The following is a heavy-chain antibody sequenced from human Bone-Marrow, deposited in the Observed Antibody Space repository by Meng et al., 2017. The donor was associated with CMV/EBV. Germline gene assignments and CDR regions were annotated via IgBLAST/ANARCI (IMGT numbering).Heavy chain of an antibody. CDR2: IYYSGST. V-gene: IGHV4-59*01. D-gene: IGHD3-10*01. Sequence: SETLSLTCTVSGGSISSYYWSWIRQPPGKGLEWIGYIYYSGSTNYNPPLKSRVTISVDTSKNQFSLKLSSVTAADTAVYYCARVRHYYGSGTQNWFDPWGQGTLVTVSS. CDR1: GGSISSYY. J-gene: IGHJ5*02. CDR3: ARVRHYYGSGTQNWFDP.